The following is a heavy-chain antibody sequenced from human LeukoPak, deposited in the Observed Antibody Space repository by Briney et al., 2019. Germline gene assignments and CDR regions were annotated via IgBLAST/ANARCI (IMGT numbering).Heavy chain of an antibody. Sequence: ASVKVSCKASGYTFTGYYMHWVRQAPGQGLEWMGWINPNSGGTNYAQKFQGRVTMTRDTSISTAYMELSRLRSDDTAVYYCAREEAEQGIRRGWFDPWGQGTLVTVSS. V-gene: IGHV1-2*02. CDR2: INPNSGGT. CDR3: AREEAEQGIRRGWFDP. J-gene: IGHJ5*02. CDR1: GYTFTGYY. D-gene: IGHD1-14*01.